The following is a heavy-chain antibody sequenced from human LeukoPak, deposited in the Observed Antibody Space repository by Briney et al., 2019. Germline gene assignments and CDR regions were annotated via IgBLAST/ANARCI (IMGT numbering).Heavy chain of an antibody. CDR3: ARGRENVVVVAAIYGMDV. Sequence: SQTLSLTCAVSGGSISSGGYSWTWIRQPPGEGLEWIGYIYHSGSTYYNPSLKSRVTISVDRSKNQFSLKLSSVTAADTAVYYCARGRENVVVVAAIYGMDVWGQGTTVTVSS. V-gene: IGHV4-30-2*01. D-gene: IGHD2-15*01. J-gene: IGHJ6*02. CDR2: IYHSGST. CDR1: GGSISSGGYS.